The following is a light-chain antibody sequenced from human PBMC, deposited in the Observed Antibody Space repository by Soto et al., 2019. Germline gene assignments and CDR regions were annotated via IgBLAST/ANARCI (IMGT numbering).Light chain of an antibody. CDR1: QSISSY. CDR2: VAS. Sequence: DIQMTQSPSSLSAFVGDRVTITCRASQSISSYLSWYQQKPGKAPKLLINVASTLQSGVPSRFSGSGSGTDFTLAISSLQPEDFETYYCQQSSSTPQTFGGGTKVDIK. V-gene: IGKV1-39*01. CDR3: QQSSSTPQT. J-gene: IGKJ4*01.